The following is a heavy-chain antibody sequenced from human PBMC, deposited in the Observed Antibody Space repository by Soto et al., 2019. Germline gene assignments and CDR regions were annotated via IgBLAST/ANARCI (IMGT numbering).Heavy chain of an antibody. J-gene: IGHJ5*02. CDR2: INPSGGST. CDR3: ARVPHHYGDYREDNRFDP. V-gene: IGHV1-46*01. CDR1: GYTFTSYY. D-gene: IGHD4-17*01. Sequence: ASVKVSCKASGYTFTSYYMHWVRQAPGQGLEWMGIINPSGGSTSYAQKFQGRVTMTRDTSTSTVYMELSSLRSEDTAVYYCARVPHHYGDYREDNRFDPWGQGTLAPVSS.